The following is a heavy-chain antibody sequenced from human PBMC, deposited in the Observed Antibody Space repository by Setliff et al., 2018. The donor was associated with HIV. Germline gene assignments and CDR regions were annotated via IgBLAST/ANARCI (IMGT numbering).Heavy chain of an antibody. J-gene: IGHJ4*02. CDR2: IYYSGGT. D-gene: IGHD3-3*01. V-gene: IGHV4-39*07. Sequence: SETLSLTCTVSGGSISSTSYYWGWIRQPPGKGLEWIGNIYYSGGTDYHPSLKGRVTISVDMSKRQFSLHLTSVTAADTAVYYCATLSGPVDHWGQGTLVTVSS. CDR1: GGSISSTSYY. CDR3: ATLSGPVDH.